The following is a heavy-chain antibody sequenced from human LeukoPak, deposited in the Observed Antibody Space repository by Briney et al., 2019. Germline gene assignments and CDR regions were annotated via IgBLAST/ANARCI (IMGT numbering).Heavy chain of an antibody. CDR1: GDSTSNYY. Sequence: PSETLSLTCTVSGDSTSNYYWGWIRQPPGKGLEWIGYIYYSGSTNYNPSLKSRVTISVDTSENQFSLKLTSVTAADTAVYYCARGGRGRNWFDPWGQGTLVTVSS. CDR3: ARGGRGRNWFDP. J-gene: IGHJ5*02. CDR2: IYYSGST. V-gene: IGHV4-59*01. D-gene: IGHD3-10*01.